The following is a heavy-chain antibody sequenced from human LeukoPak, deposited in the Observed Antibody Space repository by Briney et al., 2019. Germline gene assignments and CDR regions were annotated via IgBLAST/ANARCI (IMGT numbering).Heavy chain of an antibody. J-gene: IGHJ4*02. Sequence: PGGSLRLPCTVSGFTVSSNSMSWVRQAPGKGLEWVSFIYSDNTHYSDSVKGRFTISRDNAKNSLYLQMNSLRAEDTAVYYCARPRVLLWFGDPAEFDYWGQGTLVTVSS. V-gene: IGHV3-53*01. D-gene: IGHD3-10*01. CDR1: GFTVSSNS. CDR3: ARPRVLLWFGDPAEFDY. CDR2: IYSDNT.